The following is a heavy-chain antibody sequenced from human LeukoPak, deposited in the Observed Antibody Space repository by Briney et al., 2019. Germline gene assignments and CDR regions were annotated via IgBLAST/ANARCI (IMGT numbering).Heavy chain of an antibody. Sequence: SETLSLTCTVSGDSITTRSYCWDWIRQPPGKGLEWIGNIYYSGSTYYNPSLKSRVTISVDTSKNQFSLWLSSVTAADTAVYYCARLETYDSTLDYWGQGTLVTVSS. V-gene: IGHV4-39*01. CDR3: ARLETYDSTLDY. CDR1: GDSITTRSYC. D-gene: IGHD3-22*01. J-gene: IGHJ4*02. CDR2: IYYSGST.